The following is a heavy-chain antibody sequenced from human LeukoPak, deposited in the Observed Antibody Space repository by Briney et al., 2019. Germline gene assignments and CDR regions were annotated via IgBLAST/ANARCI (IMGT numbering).Heavy chain of an antibody. J-gene: IGHJ4*02. CDR3: ARGSPAGYDFWSGYRNHYFDY. CDR1: GGSFSGYY. V-gene: IGHV4-34*01. Sequence: SETLSLTCAVYGGSFSGYYWSWIRQPPGKGLEWSGEINHSGSTNYNPSLKSRVTISVDTAKNHFSLKLSSVTAADTAVYYCARGSPAGYDFWSGYRNHYFDYWGQGTLVTVSS. CDR2: INHSGST. D-gene: IGHD3-3*01.